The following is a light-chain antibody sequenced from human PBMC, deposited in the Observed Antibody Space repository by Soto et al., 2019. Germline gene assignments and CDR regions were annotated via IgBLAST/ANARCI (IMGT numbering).Light chain of an antibody. CDR1: QSLGASY. CDR2: RTS. J-gene: IGKJ1*01. V-gene: IGKV3-20*01. Sequence: EIVLTQSPDTLSLSPGERATLSCRASQSLGASYLAWYQQKPGQAPRLLIYRTSNRASGIPDRFSGSGSGPDFTLTISRLEPEDFAVYYCHQYGRSPRTFGQGTKVEIK. CDR3: HQYGRSPRT.